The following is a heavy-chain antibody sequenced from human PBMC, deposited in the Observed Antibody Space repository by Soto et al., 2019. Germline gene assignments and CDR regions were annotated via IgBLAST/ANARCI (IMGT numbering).Heavy chain of an antibody. Sequence: GGSLRLSCAASGFTFSIYGMHWVRQAPGKGLEWVAAISYDGSNKYYADSVKGRFTISRDNSKNTLYLQMNSLRAEDTAVYYCAKDWFARPPLRFLEWFPDYWGQGTLVTVSS. D-gene: IGHD3-3*01. CDR2: ISYDGSNK. J-gene: IGHJ4*02. V-gene: IGHV3-30*18. CDR1: GFTFSIYG. CDR3: AKDWFARPPLRFLEWFPDY.